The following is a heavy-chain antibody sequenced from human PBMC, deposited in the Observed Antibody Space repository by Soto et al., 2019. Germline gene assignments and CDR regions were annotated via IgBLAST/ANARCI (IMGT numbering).Heavy chain of an antibody. CDR2: IYYSGST. V-gene: IGHV4-59*01. CDR1: GGSISSYY. CDR3: ARVGYYGSGSYHYGMDV. J-gene: IGHJ6*02. Sequence: SETLSLTCTVSGGSISSYYWSWIRQPPGKGLEWIGYIYYSGSTNYNPSLKSRVTISVDTSKNQFSLKLSSVTAADTAVYYCARVGYYGSGSYHYGMDVWGQGTTVTVS. D-gene: IGHD3-10*01.